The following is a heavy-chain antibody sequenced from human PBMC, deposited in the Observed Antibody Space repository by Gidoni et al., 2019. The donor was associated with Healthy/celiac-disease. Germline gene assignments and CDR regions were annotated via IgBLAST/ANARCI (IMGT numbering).Heavy chain of an antibody. D-gene: IGHD1-20*01. V-gene: IGHV3-23*01. Sequence: EVQLLESGGGLVQPGGSLRLSCAASGFTFSSYAMSWVRQAPGKGLEWVSAISGRGGSTYYADSVKGRFTISRDNSKNTLYLQMNSLRAEDTAVYYCAGITGKTSRGYFDYWGQGTLVTVSS. CDR1: GFTFSSYA. CDR2: ISGRGGST. J-gene: IGHJ4*02. CDR3: AGITGKTSRGYFDY.